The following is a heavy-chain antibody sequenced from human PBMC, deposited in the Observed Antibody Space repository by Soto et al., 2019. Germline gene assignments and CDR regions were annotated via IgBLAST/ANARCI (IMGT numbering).Heavy chain of an antibody. J-gene: IGHJ5*02. CDR3: ARVSAAGRNNWFDP. Sequence: GGSLRLSCAASGFTVSSNYMSWVRQAPGKGLEWVSVIYSGGSTYYADSVKGRFTISRDNSKNTLYLQMNSLRAEDTAVYYCARVSAAGRNNWFDPWGQGTLVTVSS. D-gene: IGHD6-13*01. V-gene: IGHV3-66*01. CDR1: GFTVSSNY. CDR2: IYSGGST.